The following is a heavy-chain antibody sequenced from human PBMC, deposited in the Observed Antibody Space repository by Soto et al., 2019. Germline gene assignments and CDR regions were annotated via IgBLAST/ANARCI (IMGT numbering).Heavy chain of an antibody. J-gene: IGHJ4*02. CDR2: ISSSGSTI. CDR1: GFTFSDYY. Sequence: XGSLRLSCAASGFTFSDYYMSWIRQAPGKGLEWVSYISSSGSTIYYADSVKGRFTISRDNAKNSLYLQMNSLRAEDTAVYYCARESPTGYRPGVFDSWGQGTLATVSS. CDR3: ARESPTGYRPGVFDS. D-gene: IGHD3-9*01. V-gene: IGHV3-11*01.